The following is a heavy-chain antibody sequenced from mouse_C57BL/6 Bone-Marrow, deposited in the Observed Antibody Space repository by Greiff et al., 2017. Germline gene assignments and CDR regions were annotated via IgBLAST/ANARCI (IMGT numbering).Heavy chain of an antibody. V-gene: IGHV5-12*01. CDR3: ARPYPWFAD. CDR2: ISNGGGST. Sequence: EVQLVESGGGLVQPGGSLKLSCAASGFTFSDYYMYWVRQTPEKRLEWVAYISNGGGSTYYPDTVKGRFTISRDNAKNTLYLQMSRLKSEDTAMYYCARPYPWFADWGQGTLVTVAA. D-gene: IGHD2-10*01. CDR1: GFTFSDYY. J-gene: IGHJ3*01.